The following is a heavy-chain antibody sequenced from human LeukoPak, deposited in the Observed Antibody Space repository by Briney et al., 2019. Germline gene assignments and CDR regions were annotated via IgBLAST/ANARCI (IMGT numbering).Heavy chain of an antibody. D-gene: IGHD3-16*01. CDR1: GFSVGATY. CDR2: ITSGGSDT. J-gene: IGHJ4*02. Sequence: GGSLRLSCAASGFSVGATYMNWVSHTPGKGLEWLAHITSGGSDTHYADSVKGRFTISRDNAANSLFLEMTSLRDDDTAVYYCVRLFASWGQGTLVTVSS. V-gene: IGHV3-48*02. CDR3: VRLFAS.